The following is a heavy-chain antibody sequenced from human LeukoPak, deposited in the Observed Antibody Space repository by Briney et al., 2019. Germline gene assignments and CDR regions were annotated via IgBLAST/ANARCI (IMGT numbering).Heavy chain of an antibody. V-gene: IGHV1-2*02. CDR3: ARHVSAARRYNWFDP. CDR2: INPNSGGT. Sequence: ASVKVSCKASGYTFTSYGISWVRQAPGQGLERMGWINPNSGGTNYAQKFQGRVTMTRDTSISTAYMELSRLRSDDTAVYYCARHVSAARRYNWFDPWGQGTQVTVSS. D-gene: IGHD6-6*01. CDR1: GYTFTSYG. J-gene: IGHJ5*02.